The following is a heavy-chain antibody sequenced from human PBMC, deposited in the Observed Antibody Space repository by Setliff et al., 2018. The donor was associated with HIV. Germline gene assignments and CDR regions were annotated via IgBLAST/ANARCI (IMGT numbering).Heavy chain of an antibody. J-gene: IGHJ6*03. CDR2: ISAYNGNT. CDR3: ARECGSGWSDIYYYYMDV. V-gene: IGHV1-18*01. D-gene: IGHD6-19*01. CDR1: GYTLTSYG. Sequence: GASVKVSCKASGYTLTSYGINWVRQAPGQGLEWMGWISAYNGNTNYAQKLQGRVTMTTDASTSTAYMELRSLRSDDTAVYYCARECGSGWSDIYYYYMDVWGKGTTVTVSS.